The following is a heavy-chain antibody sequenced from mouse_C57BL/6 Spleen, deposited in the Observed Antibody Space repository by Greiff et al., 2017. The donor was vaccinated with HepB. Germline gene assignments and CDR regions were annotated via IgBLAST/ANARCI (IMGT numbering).Heavy chain of an antibody. Sequence: EVMLVESGGGLVKPGGSLKLSCEASGFTFSDYGMHWVRQAPEKGLEWVAYISSGSSTIYYADTVKGRFTITRDNAKHTLFLQMASLRSEDTARYYCARRLDDYFDYWGQSTTLTVSS. J-gene: IGHJ2*01. CDR1: GFTFSDYG. CDR2: ISSGSSTI. V-gene: IGHV5-17*01. D-gene: IGHD3-1*01. CDR3: ARRLDDYFDY.